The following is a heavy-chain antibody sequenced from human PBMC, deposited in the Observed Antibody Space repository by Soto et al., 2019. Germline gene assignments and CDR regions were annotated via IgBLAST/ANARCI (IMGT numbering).Heavy chain of an antibody. CDR1: GFTFSNYA. V-gene: IGHV3-23*01. Sequence: EVQLLESGGGLVQPGGSLRLSCAASGFTFSNYAMTWVRQAPGKGLEWVSALSGSGVSTYYADSVTGRFTISRDHSTNTVYLQMNSLRAEDTSVYYCAKIESRFYYDSSGYYPFDYWCQGTLVTVSS. CDR2: LSGSGVST. CDR3: AKIESRFYYDSSGYYPFDY. J-gene: IGHJ4*02. D-gene: IGHD3-22*01.